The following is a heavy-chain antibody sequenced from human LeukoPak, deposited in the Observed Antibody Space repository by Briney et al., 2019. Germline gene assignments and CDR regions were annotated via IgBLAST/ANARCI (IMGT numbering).Heavy chain of an antibody. Sequence: GGSLRLSCAASGFTFSSYSMNWVRQAPGKGLEWVSSISSSSSYIHYADSVKGRFTISRDNAKNSLYLQMNSLRAEDTAVYYCARDQHSNIDYWGQGTLVTVSS. CDR1: GFTFSSYS. CDR2: ISSSSSYI. CDR3: ARDQHSNIDY. D-gene: IGHD5-18*01. J-gene: IGHJ4*02. V-gene: IGHV3-21*01.